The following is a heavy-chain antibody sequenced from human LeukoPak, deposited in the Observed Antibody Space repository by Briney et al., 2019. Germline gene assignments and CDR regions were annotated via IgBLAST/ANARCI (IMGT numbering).Heavy chain of an antibody. Sequence: ASVTVSFTASGYTFTGYYMHWVRQAPGQGLEWMGIINPSGGSTSYAQKFQGRVTMTRDMSTSTVYMELSSLRSEDTAVYYCAHASSAGRGDWFDPWGQGTLVTVSS. V-gene: IGHV1-46*01. J-gene: IGHJ5*02. D-gene: IGHD3-10*01. CDR3: AHASSAGRGDWFDP. CDR2: INPSGGST. CDR1: GYTFTGYY.